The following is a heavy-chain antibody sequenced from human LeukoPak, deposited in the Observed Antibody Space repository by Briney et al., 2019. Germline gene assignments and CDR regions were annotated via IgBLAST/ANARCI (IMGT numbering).Heavy chain of an antibody. CDR2: IIPILGIA. CDR1: GGTFSSYA. Sequence: PAASVKVSCKASGGTFSSYAISWVRQAPGQGLEWMGRIIPILGIANYAQKFQGRVTITADKSTSTAYMELSSLRSEDTAVYYCASPVAGTYYFDYWGQGTLVTVSS. D-gene: IGHD6-19*01. CDR3: ASPVAGTYYFDY. J-gene: IGHJ4*02. V-gene: IGHV1-69*04.